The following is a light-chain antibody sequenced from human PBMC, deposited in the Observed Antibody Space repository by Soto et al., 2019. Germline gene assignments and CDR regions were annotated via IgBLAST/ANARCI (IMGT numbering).Light chain of an antibody. Sequence: EIVMTQSPATLSVFPGERATLSCRASQSVTNNFAWYQQSPGQAPRLLIYGASNRATGIPDRFSGSGSGTEFTLTISSLQSEDFAVYYCQQYNNWPLTFGGGTKVDIK. CDR1: QSVTNN. V-gene: IGKV3D-15*01. J-gene: IGKJ4*01. CDR3: QQYNNWPLT. CDR2: GAS.